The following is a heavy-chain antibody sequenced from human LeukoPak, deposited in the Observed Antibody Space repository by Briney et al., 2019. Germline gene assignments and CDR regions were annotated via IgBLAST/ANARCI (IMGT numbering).Heavy chain of an antibody. J-gene: IGHJ1*01. CDR1: GYTLTELS. CDR3: ATDLVGATTTRGVEYFQH. V-gene: IGHV1-24*01. D-gene: IGHD1-26*01. Sequence: VPSVKLSCKVSGYTLTELSMHGVPQAPGKGRECGVGFDPEDGETIYAQKFQGRVTMTEDTSTDTAYMELSSLRSEDTAVYYCATDLVGATTTRGVEYFQHWGQGTLVTVSS. CDR2: FDPEDGET.